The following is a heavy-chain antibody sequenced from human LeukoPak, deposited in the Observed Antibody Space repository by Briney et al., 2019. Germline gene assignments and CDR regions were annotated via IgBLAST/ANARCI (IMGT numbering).Heavy chain of an antibody. Sequence: PSETLSLTCTVSGDSIRSHYWSWIRQPPGKGLEWIGYIYYSGSTNYNPSLESRVTISVDTSNNQFFLKLSSVTAADTAVYYCARDGRRGYSYGSTGFDSWGQGTLVIVSS. CDR3: ARDGRRGYSYGSTGFDS. J-gene: IGHJ4*02. CDR1: GDSIRSHY. CDR2: IYYSGST. V-gene: IGHV4-59*11. D-gene: IGHD5-18*01.